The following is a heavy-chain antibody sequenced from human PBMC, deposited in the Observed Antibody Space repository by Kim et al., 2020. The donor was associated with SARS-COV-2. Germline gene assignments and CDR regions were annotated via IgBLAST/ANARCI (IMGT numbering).Heavy chain of an antibody. J-gene: IGHJ4*02. CDR2: ISYDGSNK. D-gene: IGHD3-10*01. V-gene: IGHV3-30*04. Sequence: GGSLRLSCAASGFTFSSYAMHWVRQAPGKGLEWVAVISYDGSNKYYADSVKGRFTISRDNSKNTLYLQMNSLRAEDTAVYYCARDGMVRGVINPYYFDYWGQGTLVTVSS. CDR1: GFTFSSYA. CDR3: ARDGMVRGVINPYYFDY.